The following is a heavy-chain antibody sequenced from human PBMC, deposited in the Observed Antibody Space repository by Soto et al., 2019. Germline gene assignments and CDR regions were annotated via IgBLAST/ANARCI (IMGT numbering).Heavy chain of an antibody. J-gene: IGHJ5*02. Sequence: PGESLKISCKGSGYSFTSYWIGWVRQMPGKGLEWMGIIYPGDSDTRYSPSFQGQVTISADKSISTAYLQWSSLKASDTAMYYCARITEDYNSGSEPWLLLVTNNWFDPWGQGTLVTVSS. V-gene: IGHV5-51*01. CDR3: ARITEDYNSGSEPWLLLVTNNWFDP. D-gene: IGHD3-10*01. CDR1: GYSFTSYW. CDR2: IYPGDSDT.